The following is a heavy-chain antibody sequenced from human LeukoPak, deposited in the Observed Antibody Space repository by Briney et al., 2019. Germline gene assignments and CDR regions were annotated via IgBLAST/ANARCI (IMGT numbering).Heavy chain of an antibody. J-gene: IGHJ6*02. D-gene: IGHD1-14*01. CDR1: GGSISSYY. Sequence: SETLSLTCTVSGGSISSYYWSWIRQPPGKGLEWIGYIYYSGSTNYDPSLKSRVTISVDTSKNQFSLKLSSVTAADTAVYYCARGGTIKNGMDVWGQGTTVTVSS. CDR2: IYYSGST. CDR3: ARGGTIKNGMDV. V-gene: IGHV4-59*01.